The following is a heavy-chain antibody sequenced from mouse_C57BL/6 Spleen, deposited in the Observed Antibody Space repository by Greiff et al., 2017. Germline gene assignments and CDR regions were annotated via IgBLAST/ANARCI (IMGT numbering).Heavy chain of an antibody. CDR1: GFTFNTYA. J-gene: IGHJ4*01. D-gene: IGHD2-4*01. Sequence: EVQLVESGGGLVQPKGSLKFSCAASGFTFNTYAMHWVRQAPGKGLEWVARIRSKSSNYATYHADPVKDRVTISREDSTSILYLQMHNLKTEDTAMNYWGGGGDYGGYAMDYWGQGTSVTVSS. V-gene: IGHV10-3*01. CDR3: GGGGDYGGYAMDY. CDR2: IRSKSSNYAT.